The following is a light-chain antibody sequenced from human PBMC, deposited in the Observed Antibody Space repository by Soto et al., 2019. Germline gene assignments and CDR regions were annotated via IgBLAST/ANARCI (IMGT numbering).Light chain of an antibody. V-gene: IGKV3-20*01. Sequence: EIVLTQSPGTLSLSPGERATLSCRASQSVSSSYLAWYQQKPGQAPRRLIYGASSRATGIPDRFSGSVSGTDFTLTISRLEPEDFAVYYCQQYDTFGQGTKLEIK. CDR3: QQYDT. J-gene: IGKJ2*01. CDR1: QSVSSSY. CDR2: GAS.